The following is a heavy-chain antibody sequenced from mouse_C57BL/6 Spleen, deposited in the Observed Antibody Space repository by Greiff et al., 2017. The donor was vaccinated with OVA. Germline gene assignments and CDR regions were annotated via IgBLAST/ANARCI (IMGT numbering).Heavy chain of an antibody. CDR3: ARGTAQARAWFAY. J-gene: IGHJ3*01. CDR2: IYPGDGDT. D-gene: IGHD3-2*02. V-gene: IGHV1-80*01. Sequence: QVQLQQSGAELVKPGASVKISCKASGYAFSSYWMNWVKQRPGKGLEWIGQIYPGDGDTNYNGKFKGKATLTADKSSSTAYMQLSSLTSEDSAVYFCARGTAQARAWFAYWGQGTLVTVSA. CDR1: GYAFSSYW.